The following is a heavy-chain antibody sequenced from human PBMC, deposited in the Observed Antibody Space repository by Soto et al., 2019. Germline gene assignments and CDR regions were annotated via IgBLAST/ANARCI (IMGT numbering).Heavy chain of an antibody. CDR2: ISKSGSA. Sequence: PLEILCITCNLSVDSISSNQWCWIRQPPGKGLEWIGYISKSGSANHNPSLKSRVTMSIDMAKKQVSLRLSSMTAADTAVYFCARAHLGSLDYWGHGTLVTVSS. D-gene: IGHD7-27*01. J-gene: IGHJ4*01. CDR3: ARAHLGSLDY. CDR1: VDSISSNQ. V-gene: IGHV4-59*01.